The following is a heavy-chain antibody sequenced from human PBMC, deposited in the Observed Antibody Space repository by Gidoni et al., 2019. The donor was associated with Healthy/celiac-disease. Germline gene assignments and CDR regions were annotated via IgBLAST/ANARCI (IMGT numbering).Heavy chain of an antibody. CDR1: GFTFSSYV. V-gene: IGHV3-23*01. J-gene: IGHJ1*01. D-gene: IGHD6-13*01. CDR2: ISGSGSGDNT. Sequence: EVQLLESGGGLVQPGGSLRLSCAASGFTFSSYVMSWVRQAPGKGLQWVSAISGSGSGDNTYYTDSVKGRFTISRDNSKNTLYLQMSSLRVEDTALYYCAKTTYSSSWYQGDFQHWGQGTLVTVSS. CDR3: AKTTYSSSWYQGDFQH.